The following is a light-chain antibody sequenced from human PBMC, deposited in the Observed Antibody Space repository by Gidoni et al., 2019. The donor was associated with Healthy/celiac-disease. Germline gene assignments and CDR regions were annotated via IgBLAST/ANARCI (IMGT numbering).Light chain of an antibody. V-gene: IGKV1-27*01. CDR3: QKYNSAPWT. CDR2: AAS. J-gene: IGKJ1*01. Sequence: DIQMPQSPSSLSASVGDRVTITCRASKGISNYLAWYQQKPGKVPKLLIYAASTWQSGVPSRFSGSGSGTDFTLTISSLQPEDVATYYCQKYNSAPWTFGQGTKVEIK. CDR1: KGISNY.